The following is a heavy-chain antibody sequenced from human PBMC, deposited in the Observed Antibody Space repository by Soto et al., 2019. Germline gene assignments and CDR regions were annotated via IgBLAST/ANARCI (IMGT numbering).Heavy chain of an antibody. CDR2: FDPEDGET. Sequence: ASVKLYCKISGYTLTVLSMHWVRKNTGKGLEWMGGFDPEDGETIYAQKFQGRVTMTEDTSTDTAYMELSSLRSEDTAVYYCATGPVTTSNGDYYYGMDVWGQGTTVTGFS. V-gene: IGHV1-24*01. CDR3: ATGPVTTSNGDYYYGMDV. D-gene: IGHD4-17*01. CDR1: GYTLTVLS. J-gene: IGHJ6*02.